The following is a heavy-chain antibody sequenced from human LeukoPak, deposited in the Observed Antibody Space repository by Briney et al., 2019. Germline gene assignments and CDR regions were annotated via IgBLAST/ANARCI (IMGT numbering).Heavy chain of an antibody. CDR2: ISSGSSAI. J-gene: IGHJ4*02. CDR3: ARGGGENSSGQLLDY. V-gene: IGHV3-21*01. Sequence: PGGSLRLSCEASGFTFTTYSMTWVRQAPGEGLGWVSIISSGSSAIFSADALKGRFTISRDDAKNLLYLDMNSLRAEDTAVYYCARGGGENSSGQLLDYWGQGTLVTVSS. CDR1: GFTFTTYS. D-gene: IGHD6-19*01.